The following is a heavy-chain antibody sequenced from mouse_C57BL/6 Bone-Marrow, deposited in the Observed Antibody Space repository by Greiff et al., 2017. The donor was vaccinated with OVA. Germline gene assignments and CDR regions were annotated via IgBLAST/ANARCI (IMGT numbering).Heavy chain of an antibody. Sequence: EVKLMESGGGLVQPGGSLKLSCAASGFTFSDYYMYWVRQTPEKRLEWVAYISNGGGSTYYPDTVKGRFTISRDNAKNTLYLQMSRLKSEDTAMYYCARDSSGYRYAMDYWGQGTSVTVSS. CDR2: ISNGGGST. V-gene: IGHV5-12*01. J-gene: IGHJ4*01. D-gene: IGHD3-2*02. CDR1: GFTFSDYY. CDR3: ARDSSGYRYAMDY.